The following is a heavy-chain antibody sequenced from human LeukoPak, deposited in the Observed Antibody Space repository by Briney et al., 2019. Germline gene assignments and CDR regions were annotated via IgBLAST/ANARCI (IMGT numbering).Heavy chain of an antibody. CDR3: ARLYDSGGYYYP. V-gene: IGHV3-30-3*01. D-gene: IGHD3-22*01. J-gene: IGHJ5*02. CDR1: GFTVSTYA. Sequence: PGGSVTLLCPPSGFTVSTYATHWVRHAPGKWRECLAVISYDGSNNYYADSVKGRFTISRDNSTNTLYLQMNSLRAEDTAVYYCARLYDSGGYYYPWGQGTLVTVSS. CDR2: ISYDGSNN.